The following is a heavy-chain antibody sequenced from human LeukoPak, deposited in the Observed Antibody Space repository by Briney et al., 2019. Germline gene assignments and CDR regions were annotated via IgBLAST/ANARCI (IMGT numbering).Heavy chain of an antibody. V-gene: IGHV4-59*08. CDR3: ARHPIAAAPFDY. Sequence: SGTLSLTCPVSGGSISSYYWSWIRQPPGKGLEWIGYIYYSGSTNYNPSLKSRVTISVDTSKNQFSLKLSSVTAADTAVYYCARHPIAAAPFDYWGQGTLVTVSS. CDR1: GGSISSYY. J-gene: IGHJ4*02. CDR2: IYYSGST. D-gene: IGHD6-13*01.